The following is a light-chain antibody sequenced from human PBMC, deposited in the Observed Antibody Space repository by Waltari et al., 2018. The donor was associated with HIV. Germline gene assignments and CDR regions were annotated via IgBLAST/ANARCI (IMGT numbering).Light chain of an antibody. Sequence: DIRITQSPSSLSASIGDRVTITCRASQTIRNSLNWYQQTPGQSPKLLIYTASRLQSWVPSRFRGSASGTDFTLTISSLQPDDFATYYCQQRHGTPLTFGGGTRVELK. CDR2: TAS. J-gene: IGKJ4*01. V-gene: IGKV1-39*01. CDR3: QQRHGTPLT. CDR1: QTIRNS.